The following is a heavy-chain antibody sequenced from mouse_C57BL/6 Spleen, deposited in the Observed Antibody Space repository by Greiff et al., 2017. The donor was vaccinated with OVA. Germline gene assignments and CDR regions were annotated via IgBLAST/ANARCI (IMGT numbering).Heavy chain of an antibody. J-gene: IGHJ1*03. CDR3: ARWGDAEDFDV. CDR2: IYPRSGNT. D-gene: IGHD6-5*01. Sequence: QVQLQQSGAELARPGASVKLSCTASGYTFTSYGISWVKQRTGQGLEWIGEIYPRSGNTYYNEKFKGKATLTADKSSSTAYMELRSLTSEGSAVYFCARWGDAEDFDVWGTGTTVTVSS. V-gene: IGHV1-81*01. CDR1: GYTFTSYG.